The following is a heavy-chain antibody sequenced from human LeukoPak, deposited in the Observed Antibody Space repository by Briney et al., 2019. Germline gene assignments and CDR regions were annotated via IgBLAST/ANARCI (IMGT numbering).Heavy chain of an antibody. Sequence: GRSLRLSCAASGFTFSNAWMSWVRQAPGRGLEWVGRIKREGDDGTIDYAAPVKGRLSVSRDDSKNMLYLQMNSLKSEDTAVYYCTAGTGRSDFDYWGQGTLVTVSS. CDR1: GFTFSNAW. CDR3: TAGTGRSDFDY. CDR2: IKREGDDGTI. V-gene: IGHV3-15*01. J-gene: IGHJ4*02. D-gene: IGHD3/OR15-3a*01.